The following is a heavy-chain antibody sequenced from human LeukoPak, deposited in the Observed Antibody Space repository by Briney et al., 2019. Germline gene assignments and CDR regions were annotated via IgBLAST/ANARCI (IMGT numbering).Heavy chain of an antibody. CDR2: IYPGDSNT. CDR3: ARYGHSAPGY. D-gene: IGHD5-12*01. Sequence: GESLKISCKGSGYSFTNYWIAWVRQMPGQGLEWMGIIYPGDSNTNYSPSFQGHVTISADKSISTAYLQWSSLKASDTAMYYCARYGHSAPGYWGQGTLVTVSS. J-gene: IGHJ4*02. V-gene: IGHV5-51*01. CDR1: GYSFTNYW.